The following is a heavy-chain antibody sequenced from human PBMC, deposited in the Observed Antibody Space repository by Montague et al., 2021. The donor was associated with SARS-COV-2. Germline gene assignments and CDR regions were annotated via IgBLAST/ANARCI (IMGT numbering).Heavy chain of an antibody. Sequence: SETLSLTCTDSGGSISSFYWGWIRQPPGKGLEWIGSIYYSGSTYYNPSLKSRVTISVDTSKNQFSLKLSSVTAADTAVYYCASPTYYYDSSGSDAFDIWGQGTMVTVSS. D-gene: IGHD3-22*01. CDR1: GGSISSFY. V-gene: IGHV4-39*01. CDR3: ASPTYYYDSSGSDAFDI. CDR2: IYYSGST. J-gene: IGHJ3*02.